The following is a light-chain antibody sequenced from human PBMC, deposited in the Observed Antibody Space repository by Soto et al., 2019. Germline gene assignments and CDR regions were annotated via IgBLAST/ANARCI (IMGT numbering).Light chain of an antibody. V-gene: IGLV2-14*03. Sequence: QSALTQPASVSGSPGQSITISCTGTSSDVGGYNHVSWYQHHPGKAPKVIIYDVSNRPSGVPNRFSGSKSGNTASLTFSGLQAEDEADYYCSSYTSSSTYVFGTGTKVTVL. CDR1: SSDVGGYNH. J-gene: IGLJ1*01. CDR3: SSYTSSSTYV. CDR2: DVS.